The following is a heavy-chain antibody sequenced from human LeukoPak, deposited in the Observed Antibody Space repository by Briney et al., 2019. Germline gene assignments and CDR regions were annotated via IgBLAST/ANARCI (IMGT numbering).Heavy chain of an antibody. V-gene: IGHV3-23*01. CDR1: GFTLSSYA. CDR2: ISDRGFST. CDR3: AKSGDDYHYFVY. J-gene: IGHJ4*02. Sequence: PGGSLRLSCAASGFTLSSYAMSWVRQAPGKGLEWVSTISDRGFSTYYADSVKGRFTISRDNSKNTLYLQMDSLRAEDTAVYYCAKSGDDYHYFVYWGQGTLVTVSS. D-gene: IGHD5-24*01.